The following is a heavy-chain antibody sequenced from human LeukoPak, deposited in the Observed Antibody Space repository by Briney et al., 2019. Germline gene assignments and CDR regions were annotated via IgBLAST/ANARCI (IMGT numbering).Heavy chain of an antibody. CDR3: ARSSIAAPFGWFDP. Sequence: GGSLRLSCAASGFTFSSYGMHWVRQAPGKGREWVAVIWYDGSNKYYADSVKGRFTISRDNSKNTLYLQMNSLRAEDTAVYYCARSSIAAPFGWFDPWGQGTLVTVSS. J-gene: IGHJ5*02. V-gene: IGHV3-33*01. D-gene: IGHD6-6*01. CDR1: GFTFSSYG. CDR2: IWYDGSNK.